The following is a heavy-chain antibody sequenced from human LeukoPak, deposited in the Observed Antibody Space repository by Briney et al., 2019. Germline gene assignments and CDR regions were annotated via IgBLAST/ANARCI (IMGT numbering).Heavy chain of an antibody. CDR2: INTNTGNP. D-gene: IGHD6-19*01. CDR1: GYTFTSYT. CDR3: ARGLAVAGTGF. V-gene: IGHV7-4-1*02. J-gene: IGHJ4*02. Sequence: GASVKVSCKASGYTFTSYTMHWVRQAPGQGLEWMGWINTNTGNPTYAQDFTGRFVFSLDTSVSTAYLQISSLKAEDTAVYYCARGLAVAGTGFWGQGTLVTVSS.